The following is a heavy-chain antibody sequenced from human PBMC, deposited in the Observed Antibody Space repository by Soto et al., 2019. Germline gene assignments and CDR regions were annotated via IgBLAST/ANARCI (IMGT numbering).Heavy chain of an antibody. J-gene: IGHJ3*02. Sequence: SETLSLTCTVSGGSISSSSYYWGWIRQPPGKGLEWIGSIYYSGSTYYNPSLKSRVTISVDTSKNQFSLKLSSVTAADTALYYCARFQVVVVAAEPFDAFDIWGQGTMVTVSS. CDR2: IYYSGST. CDR1: GGSISSSSYY. CDR3: ARFQVVVVAAEPFDAFDI. V-gene: IGHV4-39*07. D-gene: IGHD2-15*01.